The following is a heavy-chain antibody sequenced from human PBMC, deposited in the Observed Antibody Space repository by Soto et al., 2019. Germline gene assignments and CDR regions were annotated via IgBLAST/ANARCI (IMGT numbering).Heavy chain of an antibody. Sequence: ASVKVSCKASGYTFTSYSMHWVRQAPGQRLEWMGWINAGNGNTKYSQKFQGRVTITRDTSTNTAYMELRSLRSDDTAIYYCTREGSAPYYYYVMDAWGQGTTVTVSS. D-gene: IGHD3-10*01. V-gene: IGHV1-3*01. CDR1: GYTFTSYS. J-gene: IGHJ6*02. CDR2: INAGNGNT. CDR3: TREGSAPYYYYVMDA.